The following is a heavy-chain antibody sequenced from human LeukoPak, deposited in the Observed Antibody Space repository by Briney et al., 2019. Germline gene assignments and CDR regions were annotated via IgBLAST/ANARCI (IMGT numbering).Heavy chain of an antibody. CDR1: GGSISSYY. Sequence: SETLSLTCTVSGGSISSYYWSWIRQPPGKGLEWIGYIYTSGSTNYNPSLKSRVTISVDTSKNQFSLKLSSVTAADTAVYYCAGLGSGYYFKQIAFDIWGQGTMVTVSS. CDR3: AGLGSGYYFKQIAFDI. CDR2: IYTSGST. V-gene: IGHV4-4*09. D-gene: IGHD3-22*01. J-gene: IGHJ3*02.